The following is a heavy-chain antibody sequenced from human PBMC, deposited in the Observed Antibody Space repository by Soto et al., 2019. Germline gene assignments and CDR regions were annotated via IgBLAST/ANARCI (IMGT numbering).Heavy chain of an antibody. CDR1: GGSFSGYY. CDR2: VNDRGSI. CDR3: ARESHDILTGPPWVWYFDL. D-gene: IGHD3-9*01. J-gene: IGHJ2*01. Sequence: QVQLQQWGAGPLRPLETLSLTCGVSGGSFSGYYWAWIRQSPGKGLEWIGEVNDRGSINYNPSLNSRVSISLDTSKNHYSLNLRSVTAADTAVYYCARESHDILTGPPWVWYFDLWGRGTLVTVSS. V-gene: IGHV4-34*01.